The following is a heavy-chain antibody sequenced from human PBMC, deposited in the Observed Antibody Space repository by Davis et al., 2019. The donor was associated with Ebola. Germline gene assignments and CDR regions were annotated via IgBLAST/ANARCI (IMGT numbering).Heavy chain of an antibody. CDR1: GGSVSSGSYY. V-gene: IGHV4-61*01. Sequence: MPSETLSLTCTVSGGSVSSGSYYWSWIRQPPGKGLEWIGYIYYSGSTNYNPSLKSRVTISVDTSKNQFSLKLSSVTAADTAVYYCARGWIWLHYFDYWGQGTLVTVSS. CDR3: ARGWIWLHYFDY. CDR2: IYYSGST. J-gene: IGHJ4*02. D-gene: IGHD3-9*01.